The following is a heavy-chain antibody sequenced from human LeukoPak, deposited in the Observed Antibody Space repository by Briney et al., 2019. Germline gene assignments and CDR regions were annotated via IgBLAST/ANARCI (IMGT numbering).Heavy chain of an antibody. D-gene: IGHD3-9*01. CDR1: GFTFSSYW. CDR3: VRSGREYDILTGYRGVYYFDY. Sequence: GGSLRLSCAASGFTFSSYWMSWVRQAPGKGLVWVSRIYSDDKSASYADSVKGRLTMSRDNAKNTLHLQMNSLRAEDTAVYYCVRSGREYDILTGYRGVYYFDYWGQGTLVTVSS. V-gene: IGHV3-74*01. J-gene: IGHJ4*02. CDR2: IYSDDKSA.